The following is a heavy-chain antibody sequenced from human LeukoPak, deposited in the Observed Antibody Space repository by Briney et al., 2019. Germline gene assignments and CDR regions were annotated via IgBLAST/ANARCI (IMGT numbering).Heavy chain of an antibody. CDR2: ISSSSSYI. CDR1: GFTFSSYS. CDR3: ARDPYSSAATDY. D-gene: IGHD6-19*01. Sequence: PGGSLRLSCAASGFTFSSYSMNWVRQAPGKGLEWVSSISSSSSYIYYADSVKGRFTISRDNAKNSLYLQMNSLRAEDTAVYYCARDPYSSAATDYWGQGTLVTVSP. J-gene: IGHJ4*02. V-gene: IGHV3-21*01.